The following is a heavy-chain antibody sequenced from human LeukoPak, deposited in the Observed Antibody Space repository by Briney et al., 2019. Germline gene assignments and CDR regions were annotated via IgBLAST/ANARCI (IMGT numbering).Heavy chain of an antibody. D-gene: IGHD4-23*01. CDR2: IYYSGST. CDR1: GGSISSYY. CDR3: ARGWELTVVTPFRFDY. Sequence: PSETLSLTCTVSGGSISSYYWSCIRQPPGKGLEWIGYIYYSGSTNYNPSLKSRVTISVDTSKNQFSLKLSSVTAADTAVYYCARGWELTVVTPFRFDYWGQGTLVTVSS. V-gene: IGHV4-59*01. J-gene: IGHJ4*02.